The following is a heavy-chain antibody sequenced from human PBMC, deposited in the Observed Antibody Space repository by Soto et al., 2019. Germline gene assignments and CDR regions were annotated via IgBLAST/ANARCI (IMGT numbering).Heavy chain of an antibody. J-gene: IGHJ2*01. D-gene: IGHD3-22*01. V-gene: IGHV1-69*02. CDR3: ARMYYYDSSGYPHWYFDL. CDR1: GGAFSSYT. Sequence: QVQLVQSGAEVKKPGSSVKVSCEASGGAFSSYTISWVRQAPGQGLEWMGRIIPILGIANYAQKFQGRVTITADKSTSTAYMELSSLRSEDTAVYYCARMYYYDSSGYPHWYFDLWGRGTLVTVSS. CDR2: IIPILGIA.